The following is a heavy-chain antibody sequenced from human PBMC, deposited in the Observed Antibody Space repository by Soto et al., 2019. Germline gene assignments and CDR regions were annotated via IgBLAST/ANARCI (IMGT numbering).Heavy chain of an antibody. D-gene: IGHD5-18*01. J-gene: IGHJ5*02. Sequence: SETLSLTCTVSGGSITNYYWSWIRQPPGKGPEWIGYIYYSGSTNYNPSLRSRVTISVDTSKNQFSLKLSSVTAADTDVYYCAGDRGYSNWFDPWGQETLVTVSS. CDR3: AGDRGYSNWFDP. CDR1: GGSITNYY. CDR2: IYYSGST. V-gene: IGHV4-59*01.